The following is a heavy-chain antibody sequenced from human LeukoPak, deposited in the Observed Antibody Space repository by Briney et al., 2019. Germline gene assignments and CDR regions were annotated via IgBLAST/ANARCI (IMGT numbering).Heavy chain of an antibody. Sequence: PGGSLRLSCAASGFTFSSYWMSWVRQAPGKGLEWVANIKQDGSEKYYVDSVKGRFTISRDNAKNSLYLQMNSLRAEDTAVYYCAKTFIAVANPIDYWGQATLVTVSS. CDR3: AKTFIAVANPIDY. J-gene: IGHJ4*02. CDR2: IKQDGSEK. D-gene: IGHD6-19*01. CDR1: GFTFSSYW. V-gene: IGHV3-7*03.